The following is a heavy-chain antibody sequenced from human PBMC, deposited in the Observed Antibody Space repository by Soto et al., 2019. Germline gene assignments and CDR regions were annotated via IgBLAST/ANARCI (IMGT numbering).Heavy chain of an antibody. Sequence: ESGGGVVQPGRSLRLSCAASGFTFSSYGMHWVRQAPGKGLEWVAVISYDGSNKYYADSVKGRFTISRDNSKNTLYLQMNSLRAEDTAVYYCAKGGGYSGYDLDYWGQGTLVTVSS. CDR2: ISYDGSNK. CDR3: AKGGGYSGYDLDY. CDR1: GFTFSSYG. D-gene: IGHD5-12*01. V-gene: IGHV3-30*18. J-gene: IGHJ4*02.